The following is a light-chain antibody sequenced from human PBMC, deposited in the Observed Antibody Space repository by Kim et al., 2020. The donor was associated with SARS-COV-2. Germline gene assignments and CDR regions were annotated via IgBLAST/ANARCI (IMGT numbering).Light chain of an antibody. CDR2: SNN. CDR1: GASAGRNT. V-gene: IGLV1-44*01. Sequence: GQGVTISGSGGGASAGRNTVNCSQQLPGTAPKPLMASNNQRPSAVPDRFSGSKSGTSASLAISGLQSEDEADYYCAAWDDSLNGYVFGTGTKVTVL. CDR3: AAWDDSLNGYV. J-gene: IGLJ1*01.